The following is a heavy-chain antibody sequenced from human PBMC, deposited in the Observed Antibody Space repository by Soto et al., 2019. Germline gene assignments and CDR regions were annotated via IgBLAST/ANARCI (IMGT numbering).Heavy chain of an antibody. CDR2: IYYSGST. CDR3: GRGYSNYAVYYYGMDV. V-gene: IGHV4-61*01. J-gene: IGHJ6*02. CDR1: GGSVSSGSYY. D-gene: IGHD4-4*01. Sequence: QVQLQESGPGLVKPSETLSLTCTVSGGSVSSGSYYWSWIRQPPGKGLEWIGYIYYSGSTNYNPSLKSRVTISVDTSKNQFSLKLSSVTAADTAVYYCGRGYSNYAVYYYGMDVWGQGTTVTVSS.